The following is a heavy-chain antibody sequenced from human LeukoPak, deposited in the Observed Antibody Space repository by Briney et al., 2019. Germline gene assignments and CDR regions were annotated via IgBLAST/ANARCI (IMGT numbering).Heavy chain of an antibody. V-gene: IGHV3-48*03. CDR1: GFTFSSYE. CDR2: ISSSGSTI. CDR3: ADENGQLLSSG. Sequence: GGSLRLSCAASGFTFSSYEMNWVRQAPGKGLEWVSYISSSGSTIYYADSVKGRSTISRDNAKNSLYLQMNSLRAEDTAVYYCADENGQLLSSGWGQGTLVTVSS. D-gene: IGHD2-2*01. J-gene: IGHJ4*02.